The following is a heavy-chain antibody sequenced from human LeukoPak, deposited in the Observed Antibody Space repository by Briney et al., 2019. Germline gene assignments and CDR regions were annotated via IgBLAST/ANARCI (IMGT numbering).Heavy chain of an antibody. CDR3: TRRPYSSSWYYFDY. Sequence: GGSLRLSCAASGFTFSSYWMHWVRQGPGKGLVWVSRINSDGSTTSYADSVKGRFTISRDNAKNTLYLQMNSLRAEDTAVYYCTRRPYSSSWYYFDYWGQGTLVTVSS. CDR1: GFTFSSYW. D-gene: IGHD6-13*01. CDR2: INSDGSTT. V-gene: IGHV3-74*01. J-gene: IGHJ4*02.